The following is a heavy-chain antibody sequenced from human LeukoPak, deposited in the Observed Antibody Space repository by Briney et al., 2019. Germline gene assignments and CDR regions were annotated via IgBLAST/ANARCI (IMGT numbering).Heavy chain of an antibody. D-gene: IGHD4-17*01. J-gene: IGHJ4*02. CDR1: GYTFTGYY. Sequence: ASVKVSCKASGYTFTGYYIHWVRQAPGPGLEWMGWINPTHGGTNFAQKFQGRVTMTRDTSISTAYMELSRLRSDDTAMYYCAIVTTADGYWGQGTPLTVSS. CDR3: AIVTTADGY. V-gene: IGHV1-2*02. CDR2: INPTHGGT.